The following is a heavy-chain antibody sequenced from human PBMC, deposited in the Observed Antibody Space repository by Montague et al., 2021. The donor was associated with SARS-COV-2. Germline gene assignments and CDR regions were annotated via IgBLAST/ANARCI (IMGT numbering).Heavy chain of an antibody. J-gene: IGHJ4*02. Sequence: SETLSLTYTVSGYSISSGYYWGWIRQPPGKGLEWIGSIYHSGSTYYNPSLKSRVTISVDTSKNQFSLKLSSVTAADTAVYYCARDVRYYDFWSGRAQTSPDYWGQGTLGTVSA. D-gene: IGHD3-3*01. CDR3: ARDVRYYDFWSGRAQTSPDY. V-gene: IGHV4-38-2*02. CDR1: GYSISSGYY. CDR2: IYHSGST.